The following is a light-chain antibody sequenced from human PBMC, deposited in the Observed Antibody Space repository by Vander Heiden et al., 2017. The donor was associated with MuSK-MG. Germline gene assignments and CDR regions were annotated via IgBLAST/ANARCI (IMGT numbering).Light chain of an antibody. CDR1: QSISSY. Sequence: DIQMAQSPSSLSASVGDRVTITCRASQSISSYLPRYQPKSGQAPKLLIYAAFRWQTGVPSRFSGSGSGTDFTLTIIRLQPEDFATYYCQQCSNGPTFGGGTKVEIK. CDR3: QQCSNGPT. V-gene: IGKV1-39*01. J-gene: IGKJ4*01. CDR2: AAF.